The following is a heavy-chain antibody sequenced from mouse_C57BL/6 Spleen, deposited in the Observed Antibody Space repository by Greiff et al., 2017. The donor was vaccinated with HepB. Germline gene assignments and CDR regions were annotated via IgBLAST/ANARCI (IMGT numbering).Heavy chain of an antibody. Sequence: EVQGVESGGGLVKPGGSLKLSCAASGFTFSDYGMHWVRQAPEKGLEWVAYISSGSSTIYYADTVKGRFTISRDNAKNTLFLQMTSLRSEDTAMSYCARSAYDGYRAWFAYWGQGTLVTVSA. V-gene: IGHV5-17*01. CDR2: ISSGSSTI. CDR3: ARSAYDGYRAWFAY. J-gene: IGHJ3*01. D-gene: IGHD2-3*01. CDR1: GFTFSDYG.